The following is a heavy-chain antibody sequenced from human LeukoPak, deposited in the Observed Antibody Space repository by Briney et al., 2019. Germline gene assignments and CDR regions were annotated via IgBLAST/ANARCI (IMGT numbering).Heavy chain of an antibody. D-gene: IGHD2-2*01. Sequence: ASVKVSCKASGYTFTSYGISWVRQAPGQGLEWMGWISAYNGNTNYAQKLQGRVTMTTDTSTSTAYMELRSLRSDDTAVYYCARVRGCSSISCIDYYMDVWGKGTTVTVSS. CDR1: GYTFTSYG. CDR2: ISAYNGNT. CDR3: ARVRGCSSISCIDYYMDV. J-gene: IGHJ6*03. V-gene: IGHV1-18*01.